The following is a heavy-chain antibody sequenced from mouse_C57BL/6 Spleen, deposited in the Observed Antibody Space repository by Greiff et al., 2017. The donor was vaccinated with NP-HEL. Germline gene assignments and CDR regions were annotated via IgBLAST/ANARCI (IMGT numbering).Heavy chain of an antibody. J-gene: IGHJ3*01. CDR3: ASGSRGAWFAY. D-gene: IGHD1-1*01. CDR2: INPSTGGT. V-gene: IGHV1-42*01. Sequence: EVQLQQSGPELVKPGASVKISCKASGYSFTGYYMNWVKQSPEKSLEWIGEINPSTGGTTYNQKFKAKATLTVDKSSSTAYMQLKSLTSEDSAVYYCASGSRGAWFAYWGQGTLVTVSA. CDR1: GYSFTGYY.